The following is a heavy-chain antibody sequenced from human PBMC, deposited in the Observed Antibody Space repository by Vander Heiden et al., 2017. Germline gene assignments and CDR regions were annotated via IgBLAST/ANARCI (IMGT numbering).Heavy chain of an antibody. CDR3: ARSGSEIHDY. V-gene: IGHV4-39*01. CDR2: IYYSGST. CDR1: GGSISSSSYY. Sequence: QLHLQESGPALVKPSETLSLTCTVSGGSISSSSYYWGWSRQPPGKGLEWIGSIYYSGSTYYNPSLKSRVTISVDTSKNQFSLKLSPVTAADTAVYYCARSGSEIHDYWGQGTLVTVSS. J-gene: IGHJ4*02.